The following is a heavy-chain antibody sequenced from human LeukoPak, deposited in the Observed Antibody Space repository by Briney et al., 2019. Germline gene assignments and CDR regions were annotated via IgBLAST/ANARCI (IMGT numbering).Heavy chain of an antibody. D-gene: IGHD4-23*01. Sequence: SETLSLTCTISGGSINSYYWSWIRQPAGKGLEWIGRIYSSGSTNYNPSLKSRVSMSVDTSKNQFSLKLTSATAADTAVYYCARGGKATVVTMWGQGILVTVSS. CDR3: ARGGKATVVTM. CDR1: GGSINSYY. V-gene: IGHV4-4*07. J-gene: IGHJ4*02. CDR2: IYSSGST.